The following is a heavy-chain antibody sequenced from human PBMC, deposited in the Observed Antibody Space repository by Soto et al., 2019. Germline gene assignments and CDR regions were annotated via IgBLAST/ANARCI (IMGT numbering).Heavy chain of an antibody. J-gene: IGHJ4*02. CDR2: VYYTGST. D-gene: IGHD4-4*01. Sequence: SATLSLTCTVSGNSISGTSSFWAWIRQPPGKNLEWIGSVYYTGSTYYNSSLKSRVSISIDTSKNQFSLSLNSVTAADTAVYYCTRRVRSTGLLDYWGQGALVTVSS. CDR3: TRRVRSTGLLDY. CDR1: GNSISGTSSF. V-gene: IGHV4-39*01.